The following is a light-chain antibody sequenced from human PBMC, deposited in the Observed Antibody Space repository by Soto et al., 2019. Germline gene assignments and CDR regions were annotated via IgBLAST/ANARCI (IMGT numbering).Light chain of an antibody. J-gene: IGKJ1*01. CDR2: GAS. CDR3: QQYGSSPRT. Sequence: EIVLTQSPGTLSLSPGGRATLSCRASQSVSSSYLAWYQQKPGQAPRLLIYGASSRATGIPDRFSGSGSGTDFTFTISRLEPEDFAVHYCQQYGSSPRTFGQGTKV. V-gene: IGKV3-20*01. CDR1: QSVSSSY.